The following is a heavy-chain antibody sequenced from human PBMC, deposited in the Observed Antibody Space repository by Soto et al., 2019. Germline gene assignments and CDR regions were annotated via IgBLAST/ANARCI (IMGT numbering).Heavy chain of an antibody. CDR3: ARASPHDYGDYDY. CDR1: GGSISSGDYY. CDR2: SYYSGST. D-gene: IGHD4-17*01. V-gene: IGHV4-30-4*01. J-gene: IGHJ4*02. Sequence: SETLSLTCTVSGGSISSGDYYWSWIRQPPGKGLEWIGYSYYSGSTYYNPSLKSRVTISVDTAKNQFSLKLSSVTAADTAVYYCARASPHDYGDYDYWGQGTLVTVSS.